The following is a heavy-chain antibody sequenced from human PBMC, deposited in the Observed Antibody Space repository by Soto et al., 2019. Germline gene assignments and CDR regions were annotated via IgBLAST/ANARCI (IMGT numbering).Heavy chain of an antibody. CDR3: ATELGENPASPFDA. J-gene: IGHJ4*02. D-gene: IGHD3-10*01. V-gene: IGHV1-69*01. CDR1: GVTFSSET. Sequence: QVQLVQSGADVKKPGSSVKVSCQASGVTFSSETLGWVRQAPGQGLEWVGGIIPLFGTASYAQKFQGRVTITADESTSTVYRALCSLRSDDTAVYFCATELGENPASPFDAWGQGTLVTVSS. CDR2: IIPLFGTA.